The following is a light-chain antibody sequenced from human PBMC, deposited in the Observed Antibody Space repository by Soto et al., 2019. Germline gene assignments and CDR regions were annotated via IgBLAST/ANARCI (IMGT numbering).Light chain of an antibody. V-gene: IGKV4-1*01. Sequence: DIVMTQSPDSLSVSPGERATISCESSQTLLYRSDNKNYLAWFQQKPGQPPKLLIYWASTRHSGVPDRFTGSGSGTEFTLTISSLQAEDVATYYCQQYYHNPVTFGQGIRLEIK. CDR1: QTLLYRSDNKNY. J-gene: IGKJ5*01. CDR2: WAS. CDR3: QQYYHNPVT.